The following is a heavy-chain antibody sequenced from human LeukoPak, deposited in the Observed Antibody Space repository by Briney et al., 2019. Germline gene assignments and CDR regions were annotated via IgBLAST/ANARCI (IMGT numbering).Heavy chain of an antibody. D-gene: IGHD2-2*02. V-gene: IGHV4-59*12. J-gene: IGHJ5*02. Sequence: SETLSLTCTVSGGSISSYYWSWIRQPPGKGLEWIGYIYYSGSTYYNPSLKSRVTISVDTSKNQFSLKLSSVTAADTAVYYCARCAGCSSTSCYNLYWFDPWGQGTLVTVSS. CDR3: ARCAGCSSTSCYNLYWFDP. CDR2: IYYSGST. CDR1: GGSISSYY.